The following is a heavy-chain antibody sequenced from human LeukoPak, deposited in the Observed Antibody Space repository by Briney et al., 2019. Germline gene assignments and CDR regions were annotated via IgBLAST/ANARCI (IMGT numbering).Heavy chain of an antibody. V-gene: IGHV4-31*03. Sequence: SQTLSLTCTVSGGSISSGGYYWSWIRQHPGKGLEWIGYIYYSGSTYYNPSLKSRVTISVDTSKNQFSLKLSSVTAADTAVYYCARGGVVVPAAPWGGNWFDPWGQGTLVAVSS. D-gene: IGHD2-2*01. CDR1: GGSISSGGYY. J-gene: IGHJ5*02. CDR2: IYYSGST. CDR3: ARGGVVVPAAPWGGNWFDP.